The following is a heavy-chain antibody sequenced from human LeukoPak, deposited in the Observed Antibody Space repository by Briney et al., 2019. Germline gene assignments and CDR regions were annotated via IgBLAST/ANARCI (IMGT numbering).Heavy chain of an antibody. D-gene: IGHD3-10*01. J-gene: IGHJ5*02. CDR3: ARGEITLVRGVTNYWFDP. Sequence: SETLSLTCTVSGGSISSGGYYWSWIRQPPGKGLEWIGYIYHSGSTYYNPSLKSRVTISVDRSKNQFSLKLSSVTAADTAVYYCARGEITLVRGVTNYWFDPWGQGTLVTVSS. V-gene: IGHV4-30-2*01. CDR1: GGSISSGGYY. CDR2: IYHSGST.